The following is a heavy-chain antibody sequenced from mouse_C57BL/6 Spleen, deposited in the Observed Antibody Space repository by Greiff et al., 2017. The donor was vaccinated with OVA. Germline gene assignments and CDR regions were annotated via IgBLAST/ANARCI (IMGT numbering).Heavy chain of an antibody. V-gene: IGHV1-64*01. D-gene: IGHD1-1*01. CDR2: IHPNSGST. CDR1: GYTFTSYW. J-gene: IGHJ1*03. Sequence: QVQLQQPGAELVKPGASVKLSCKASGYTFTSYWMHWVKQRPGQGLEWIGMIHPNSGSTNYNEKFKSKATLTVDKSSSTAYMQLSSLTSEDSAVYYCARCYYGSTWYFDVWGTGTTVTVSS. CDR3: ARCYYGSTWYFDV.